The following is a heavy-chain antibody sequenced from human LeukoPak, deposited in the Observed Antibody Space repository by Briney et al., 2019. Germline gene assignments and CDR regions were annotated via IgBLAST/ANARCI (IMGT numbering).Heavy chain of an antibody. CDR2: IYYSGST. Sequence: SETLSLTCTVSGGSFSSGGYYWSWIRQPPGKGLEWIGYIYYSGSTNYNPSLKSRVTISVDTSKNQFSLKLSSVTAADTAVYYCAREVDFWSGSHSDYWGQGTLVTVSS. V-gene: IGHV4-61*08. CDR1: GGSFSSGGYY. CDR3: AREVDFWSGSHSDY. J-gene: IGHJ4*02. D-gene: IGHD3-3*01.